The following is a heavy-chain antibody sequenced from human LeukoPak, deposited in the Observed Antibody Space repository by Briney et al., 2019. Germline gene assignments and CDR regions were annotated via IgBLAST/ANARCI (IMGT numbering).Heavy chain of an antibody. CDR1: KFTFSHYG. J-gene: IGHJ4*02. Sequence: PGGSLRLSCAASKFTFSHYGMHWVRQAPGKGLEWVAVIWNDGSNQYYADSVKGRFTVSRDNSQNTLHLQMNSLRPEDTAVYYCAKDAQRGFDYSNSLENWGQGTLVTVSS. CDR2: IWNDGSNQ. CDR3: AKDAQRGFDYSNSLEN. D-gene: IGHD4-11*01. V-gene: IGHV3-33*06.